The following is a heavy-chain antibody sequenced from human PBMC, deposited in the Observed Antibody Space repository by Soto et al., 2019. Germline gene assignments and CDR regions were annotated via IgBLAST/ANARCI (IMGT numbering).Heavy chain of an antibody. CDR3: ASWMGATGYYYYYGMDV. CDR1: GYSFTIYW. V-gene: IGHV5-10-1*01. D-gene: IGHD1-26*01. J-gene: IGHJ6*02. CDR2: IDPSDSYT. Sequence: GESLKISCKGSGYSFTIYWISWVRQMPGKGLEWMGRIDPSDSYTNYSPSFQGHVTISADKSISTAYLQWSSLKASDTAMYYCASWMGATGYYYYYGMDVWGQGTTVTVSS.